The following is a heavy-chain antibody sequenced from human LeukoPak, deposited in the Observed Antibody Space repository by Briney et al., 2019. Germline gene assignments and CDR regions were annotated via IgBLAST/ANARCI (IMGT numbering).Heavy chain of an antibody. Sequence: SETLSLTCAVYGGSFSGYYWSWIRQPPGKGLEWIGEINHSGSTNYNPSLKSRVTISVDTSKNQFSLKLSSVTDADTAVYYCARGYYGGIVVVVAATPNRPLDYWGQGTLVTVSS. CDR2: INHSGST. D-gene: IGHD2-15*01. V-gene: IGHV4-34*01. J-gene: IGHJ4*02. CDR1: GGSFSGYY. CDR3: ARGYYGGIVVVVAATPNRPLDY.